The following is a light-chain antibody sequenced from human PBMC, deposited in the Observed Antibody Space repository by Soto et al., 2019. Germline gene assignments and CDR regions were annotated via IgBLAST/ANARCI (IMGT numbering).Light chain of an antibody. CDR1: QSVSAY. CDR3: QQRANWHLT. CDR2: DAS. V-gene: IGKV3-11*01. Sequence: EIVMTQSPATLSLSLGERATLSCWASQSVSAYLAWYQQKPGQAPRLLIYDASNRATGIPARFSGSGSGTDFTLTISSLEPEDSAVYYCQQRANWHLTFGGGTKVEIK. J-gene: IGKJ4*01.